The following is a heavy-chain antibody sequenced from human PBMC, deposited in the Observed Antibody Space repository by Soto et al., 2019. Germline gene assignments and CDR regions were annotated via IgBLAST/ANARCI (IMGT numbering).Heavy chain of an antibody. V-gene: IGHV1-69*02. J-gene: IGHJ5*02. CDR1: GDTSSTYS. D-gene: IGHD2-15*01. Sequence: QVQLVQSGAEVKKTGSSVKVSCKASGDTSSTYSINWVRQAPGQGLEWVGRIIPILALTNYARRFQGRVTITADKSTSKVYMELSSLRSEDTAVYYCARGYCSGGSCYSPRYNWFDPWGQGTLVTVSS. CDR3: ARGYCSGGSCYSPRYNWFDP. CDR2: IIPILALT.